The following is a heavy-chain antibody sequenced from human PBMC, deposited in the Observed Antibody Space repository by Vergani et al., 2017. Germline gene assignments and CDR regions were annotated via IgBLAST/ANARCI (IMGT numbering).Heavy chain of an antibody. CDR1: GDSSNNDDYY. Sequence: QLQLQQSGPGLVQPSQTLSLTCIVSGDSSNNDDYYWSWIRQPPGKGLEWIGYIYYSGSTYQNPSLASRLTMSLDTSRTQFSLNLISVTAGDTAVYYCARVAGGSGGYYLGWGQGTPVTVSS. CDR3: ARVAGGSGGYYLG. J-gene: IGHJ4*02. V-gene: IGHV4-30-4*08. CDR2: IYYSGST. D-gene: IGHD3-22*01.